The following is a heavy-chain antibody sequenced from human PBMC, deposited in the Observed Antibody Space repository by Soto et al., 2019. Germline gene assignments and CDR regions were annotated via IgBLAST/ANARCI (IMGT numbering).Heavy chain of an antibody. CDR1: GYSFTSYW. CDR2: IYPGDSDT. V-gene: IGHV5-51*01. J-gene: IGHJ5*02. CDR3: ARPFDTSGWYDH. D-gene: IGHD6-19*01. Sequence: LKISCKGSGYSFTSYWIAWVRQMPGKGLECMGIIYPGDSDTRYSPSFEGQVTISADKSINTAYLQWSSLKASDSAMYYCARPFDTSGWYDHWGQGTLVTVSS.